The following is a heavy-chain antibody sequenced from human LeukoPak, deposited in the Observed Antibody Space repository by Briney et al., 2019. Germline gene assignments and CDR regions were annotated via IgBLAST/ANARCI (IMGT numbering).Heavy chain of an antibody. Sequence: GGSLRLSRAASGFRFSSFEMNWVRLAPGKGLEWVSYISSGGRTMYYADSVKGRFTISRDNAKDSLYLHMNSLGAEDTGVYFCARGASWIQLWQFDHWGQGTQVTVSS. J-gene: IGHJ4*02. CDR1: GFRFSSFE. CDR3: ARGASWIQLWQFDH. V-gene: IGHV3-48*03. CDR2: ISSGGRTM. D-gene: IGHD5-18*01.